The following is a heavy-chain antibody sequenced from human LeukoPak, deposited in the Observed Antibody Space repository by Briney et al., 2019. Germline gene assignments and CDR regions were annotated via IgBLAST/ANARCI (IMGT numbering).Heavy chain of an antibody. CDR1: GFTFAEYT. D-gene: IGHD6-19*01. CDR2: ISWNGARI. J-gene: IGHJ4*02. CDR3: VKDLVAASENGRGWYPMDY. V-gene: IGHV3-43*01. Sequence: PGGSLRLSCAASGFTFAEYTMHWVRQAPGKGLEWVSLISWNGARIHYGDSVKGRFTISRDNSKNSLYLQMNTQRTEDTALYYCVKDLVAASENGRGWYPMDYWGQGTLVTVSP.